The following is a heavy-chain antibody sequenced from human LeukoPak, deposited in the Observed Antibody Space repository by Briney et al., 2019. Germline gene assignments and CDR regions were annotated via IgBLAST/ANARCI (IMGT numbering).Heavy chain of an antibody. J-gene: IGHJ4*02. CDR2: IYYSGST. V-gene: IGHV4-39*07. CDR3: ARARWAGSSWYYFDY. CDR1: GGSISSSSYY. D-gene: IGHD6-13*01. Sequence: PSETLSLTCTVSGGSISSSSYYWGWIRQPPGKGLEWIGSIYYSGSTYYNPSLKSRVTISVDTSKNQFSLKLSSVTAADTAVYYCARARWAGSSWYYFDYWGQGTLVTVSS.